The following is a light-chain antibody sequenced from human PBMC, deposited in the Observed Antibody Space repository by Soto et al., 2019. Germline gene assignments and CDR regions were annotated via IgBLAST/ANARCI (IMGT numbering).Light chain of an antibody. V-gene: IGKV3-11*01. CDR1: ETIRGL. J-gene: IGKJ3*01. Sequence: EIVLTQSPATLSLSPGERATLSCRASETIRGLLAWYQQRPGQPPRLLIYGASSRATGIPDRFSGSGSGTDFTLTISSLEPEDFAVYYCQHRNNRPFSFGPGTKVDNK. CDR2: GAS. CDR3: QHRNNRPFS.